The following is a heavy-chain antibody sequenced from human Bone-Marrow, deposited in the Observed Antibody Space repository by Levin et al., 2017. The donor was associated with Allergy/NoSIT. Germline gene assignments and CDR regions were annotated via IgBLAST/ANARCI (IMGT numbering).Heavy chain of an antibody. CDR1: GYSFTSYW. CDR3: ARRRNKEINDYGDLNAFDI. CDR2: IDPSDSYT. D-gene: IGHD4-17*01. V-gene: IGHV5-10-1*01. J-gene: IGHJ3*02. Sequence: GESLKISCKGSGYSFTSYWISWVRQMPGKGLEWMGRIDPSDSYTNYSPSFQGHVTISADKSISTAYLQWSSLKASDTAMYYCARRRNKEINDYGDLNAFDIWGQGTMVTVSS.